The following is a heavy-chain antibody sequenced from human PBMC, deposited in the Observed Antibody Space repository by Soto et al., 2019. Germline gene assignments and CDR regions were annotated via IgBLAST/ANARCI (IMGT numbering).Heavy chain of an antibody. CDR3: ARPKTRSQDDALDI. V-gene: IGHV5-10-1*01. CDR1: GCSIVDFC. J-gene: IGHJ3*02. Sequence: GCSIVDFCGRCVIQMTGKGLEWMGRIDPSDSYTNYSPSFQGHVTISADKSISTAYLQWSSLKASDTAMYYCARPKTRSQDDALDIWGQGTMVTVSS. CDR2: IDPSDSYT. D-gene: IGHD2-15*01.